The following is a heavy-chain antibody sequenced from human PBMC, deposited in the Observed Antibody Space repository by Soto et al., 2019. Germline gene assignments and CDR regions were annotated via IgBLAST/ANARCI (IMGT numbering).Heavy chain of an antibody. J-gene: IGHJ4*02. V-gene: IGHV3-48*01. D-gene: IGHD6-19*01. CDR2: ISSSSSTI. Sequence: GGSLRLSCAASGFTFSSYSMNWVRQAPGKGLEWVSYISSSSSTIYYADSVKGRFTISRDDSKNTLYLQMNSLKTEDTAVYYCRLDEFDYWGQGTLVTVSS. CDR3: RLDEFDY. CDR1: GFTFSSYS.